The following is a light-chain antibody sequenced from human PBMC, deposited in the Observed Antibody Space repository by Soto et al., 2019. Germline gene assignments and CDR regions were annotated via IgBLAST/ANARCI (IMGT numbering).Light chain of an antibody. J-gene: IGKJ5*01. CDR2: GAS. CDR1: QSINRDS. CDR3: QQYGSSHS. V-gene: IGKV3-20*01. Sequence: ELVLTQSPVALSLSPGERPTLSRRSRQSINRDSFACSQPKPGQAPRLPNFGASTRATGIPDRFSGSGAGAYFKPTISRLEPADFGVYYCQQYGSSHSFGQGTRLEIK.